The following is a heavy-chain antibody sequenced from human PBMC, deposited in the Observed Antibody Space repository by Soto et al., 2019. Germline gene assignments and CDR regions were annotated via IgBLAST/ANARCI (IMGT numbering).Heavy chain of an antibody. D-gene: IGHD2-2*02. J-gene: IGHJ6*02. CDR1: GDSVSSNSAA. CDR2: TYYRSKWYN. V-gene: IGHV6-1*01. Sequence: PSQTLSLPCAISGDSVSSNSAAWNWIRQSPSRGLEWLGRTYYRSKWYNDYAVSVKSRITINPDTSKNQFSLQLNSVTPEDTAVYYCARVGLGYCSSTSCYIFQYYYGMDVWGQGTTVTVSS. CDR3: ARVGLGYCSSTSCYIFQYYYGMDV.